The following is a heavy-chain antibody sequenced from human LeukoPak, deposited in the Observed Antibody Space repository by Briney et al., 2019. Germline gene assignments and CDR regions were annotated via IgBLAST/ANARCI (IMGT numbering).Heavy chain of an antibody. CDR2: IYTSGST. Sequence: TSETLSLTCTVSGGSISSGSYYWSWIRQPAGKGLEWIGRIYTSGSTNYNPSLKSRVTISVDTSKNQFSLKLSSVTAADTAVYYCARGMRWLPFTRPSYYYYYYMDVWGKGTTVTVSS. CDR3: ARGMRWLPFTRPSYYYYYYMDV. CDR1: GGSISSGSYY. J-gene: IGHJ6*03. D-gene: IGHD5-12*01. V-gene: IGHV4-61*02.